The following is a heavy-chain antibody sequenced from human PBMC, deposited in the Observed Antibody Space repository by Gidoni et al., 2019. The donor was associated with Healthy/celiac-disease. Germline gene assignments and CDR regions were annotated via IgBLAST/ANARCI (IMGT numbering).Heavy chain of an antibody. V-gene: IGHV3-30-3*01. CDR3: ASGRRHCSGGSCYSGYYFDY. J-gene: IGHJ4*02. Sequence: QVQLVESGGGVVQPGRSLRLSCAASGFTFSSSALHWVRQAPGKGLEWVAVISYDGSNKYYADSVKGRFTISRDNSKNTLYLQMNSLRAEDTAVYYCASGRRHCSGGSCYSGYYFDYWGQGTLVTVSS. D-gene: IGHD2-15*01. CDR1: GFTFSSSA. CDR2: ISYDGSNK.